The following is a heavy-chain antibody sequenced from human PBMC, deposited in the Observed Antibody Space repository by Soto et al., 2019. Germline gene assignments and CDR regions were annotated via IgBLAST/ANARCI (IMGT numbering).Heavy chain of an antibody. Sequence: GGSLRLSCAASGFTFSSYAMHWVRQAPGKGLEWVAVISYDGSNKYYADSVKGRFTISRDNSKNTLYLQMNSLRTEDTALYYCAKDRDGLQADHYYGMDCWGQGTTVTVSS. CDR2: ISYDGSNK. CDR3: AKDRDGLQADHYYGMDC. J-gene: IGHJ6*02. CDR1: GFTFSSYA. V-gene: IGHV3-30-3*01. D-gene: IGHD4-4*01.